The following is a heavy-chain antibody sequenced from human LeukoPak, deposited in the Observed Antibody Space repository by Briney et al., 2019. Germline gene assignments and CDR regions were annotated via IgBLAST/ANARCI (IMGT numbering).Heavy chain of an antibody. V-gene: IGHV3-11*01. J-gene: IGHJ3*01. CDR2: INTIGTTI. CDR3: ARGDFGRYAFDF. D-gene: IGHD2/OR15-2a*01. CDR1: GFTFSNYY. Sequence: PEGSLRLSCAASGFTFSNYYMSWIRQAPGKGLEWVSYINTIGTTIYYADSPKGRFTISRDNAKNSLSLQMDSLRAEDTAVYYCARGDFGRYAFDFWGQGTMVTVSS.